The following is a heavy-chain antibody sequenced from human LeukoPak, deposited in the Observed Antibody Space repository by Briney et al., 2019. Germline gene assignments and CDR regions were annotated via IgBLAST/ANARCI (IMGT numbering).Heavy chain of an antibody. CDR2: IYSGGST. D-gene: IGHD6-13*01. CDR3: ARVRRAAAAFDAFDI. V-gene: IGHV3-53*01. J-gene: IGHJ3*02. Sequence: HPGGSLRLSCAASGFTFSDYYMSWVRQAPGKGLEWVSVIYSGGSTYYADSVKGRFTISRDNSKNTLYLQMNSLRAEDTAVYYCARVRRAAAAFDAFDIWGQGTMVTVSS. CDR1: GFTFSDYY.